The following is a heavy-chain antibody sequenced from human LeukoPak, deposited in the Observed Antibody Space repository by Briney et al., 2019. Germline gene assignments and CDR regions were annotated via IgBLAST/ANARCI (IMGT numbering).Heavy chain of an antibody. CDR1: GYTFTGYY. V-gene: IGHV1-2*02. Sequence: GASVKVSCKASGYTFTGYYMHWVRQAPGQGLEWMGWINPNSGGTNYAQKFQGRVTMTRDTSINTAYLDLSSLRSDDTAVYYCARDGDYGTGSYYRGCIDSWGQGTPVTVSS. J-gene: IGHJ4*02. CDR3: ARDGDYGTGSYYRGCIDS. D-gene: IGHD3-10*01. CDR2: INPNSGGT.